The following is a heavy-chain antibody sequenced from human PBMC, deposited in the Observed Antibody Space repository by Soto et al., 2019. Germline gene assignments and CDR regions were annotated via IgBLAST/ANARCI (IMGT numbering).Heavy chain of an antibody. J-gene: IGHJ6*02. V-gene: IGHV3-48*02. CDR1: GFTFSSYS. CDR2: ISSSSSTI. D-gene: IGHD2-2*01. CDR3: ARGEVVPAAMSYYYGMDV. Sequence: GGSLRLSCAASGFTFSSYSMNWVRQAPGKGLEWVSYISSSSSTIYYADSVKGRFTISRDNAKNSLYLQMNSLRDEDTAVYYCARGEVVPAAMSYYYGMDVWGQGTTVTVSS.